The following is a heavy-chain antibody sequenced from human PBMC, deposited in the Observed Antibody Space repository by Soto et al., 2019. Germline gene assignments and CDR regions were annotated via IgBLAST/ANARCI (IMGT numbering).Heavy chain of an antibody. CDR3: ARHLTAATGSAFDY. CDR2: ITDTGGDT. Sequence: PGGSLSLSCVASGITFGSRSMSWVRQAPWKGLEWVSTITDTGGDTKYADSVRGRFTISRDNSKNTLYLQMSSLKASDTAMYYCARHLTAATGSAFDYWGQGTLVTVS. J-gene: IGHJ4*02. D-gene: IGHD1-1*01. CDR1: GITFGSRS. V-gene: IGHV3-23*01.